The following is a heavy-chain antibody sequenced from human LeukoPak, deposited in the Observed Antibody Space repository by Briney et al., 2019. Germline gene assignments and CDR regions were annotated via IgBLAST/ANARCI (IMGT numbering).Heavy chain of an antibody. V-gene: IGHV6-1*01. CDR1: GDSVSSNSAA. J-gene: IGHJ4*02. Sequence: SQTLSLTCAISGDSVSSNSAAWNWIRQSPSRGLEWLGRTYYRSKWYNDYAVSVKSRITINPDTSKNQFPLQLNSVTPEDTAVYYCARTSEYCSGGSCYSGGFDYWGQGTLVTVSS. CDR3: ARTSEYCSGGSCYSGGFDY. CDR2: TYYRSKWYN. D-gene: IGHD2-15*01.